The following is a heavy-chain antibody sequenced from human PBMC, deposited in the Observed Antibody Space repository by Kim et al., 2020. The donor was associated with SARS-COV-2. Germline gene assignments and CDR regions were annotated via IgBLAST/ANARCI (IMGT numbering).Heavy chain of an antibody. CDR3: ARDYDILTIDY. V-gene: IGHV7-4-1*02. CDR2: P. Sequence: PTYAKGFTGRFVFSLDTSVSTAYLQISSLKAEDTAVYYCARDYDILTIDYWGQGTLVTVSS. D-gene: IGHD3-9*01. J-gene: IGHJ4*02.